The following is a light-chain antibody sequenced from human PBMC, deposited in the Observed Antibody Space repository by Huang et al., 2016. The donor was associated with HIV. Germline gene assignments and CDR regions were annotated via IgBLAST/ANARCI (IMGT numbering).Light chain of an antibody. CDR2: AAS. J-gene: IGKJ1*01. CDR1: QAISNY. CDR3: LQHHAYPRT. Sequence: DIQMTQSPSAMSASVGDKVTITCRASQAISNYLVWFQQKPGRAPTRLIYAASSLQSGVPSRFSGSGYRTKFTLTISSLQPEDFATYYCLQHHAYPRTFGPGTKVEVK. V-gene: IGKV1-17*03.